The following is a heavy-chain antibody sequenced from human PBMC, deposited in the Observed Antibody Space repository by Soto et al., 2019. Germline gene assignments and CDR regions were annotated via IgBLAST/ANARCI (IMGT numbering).Heavy chain of an antibody. CDR3: AHSDTTGYYPKPFAS. CDR2: IYGHDDK. V-gene: IGHV2-5*01. D-gene: IGHD3-9*01. J-gene: IGHJ4*02. CDR1: GFSLSTSGVG. Sequence: QITLKEAGPTLVKPTDTLTLTCSFSGFSLSTSGVGVGWIRQPPGQALEWLTRIYGHDDKRYSPSLKSRRTITKDPSKNQVVLTKTNMDPVDTATYYCAHSDTTGYYPKPFASWSQGTLVTVSS.